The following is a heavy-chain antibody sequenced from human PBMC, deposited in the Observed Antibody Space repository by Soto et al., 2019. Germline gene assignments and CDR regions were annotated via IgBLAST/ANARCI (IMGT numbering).Heavy chain of an antibody. J-gene: IGHJ4*02. D-gene: IGHD6-19*01. V-gene: IGHV3-9*01. CDR1: GFTFDDYA. CDR2: ISWNSGSI. Sequence: GGSLRLSCAASGFTFDDYAMHWVRQAPGKGLEWVSGISWNSGSIGYADSVKGRFTISRDNAKNSLYLQMNSLRAEDTALYYCAKETVAGTCLDYWGQGTLVTVSS. CDR3: AKETVAGTCLDY.